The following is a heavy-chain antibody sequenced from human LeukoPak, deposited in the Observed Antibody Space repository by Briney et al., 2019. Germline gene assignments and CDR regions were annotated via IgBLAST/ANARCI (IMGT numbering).Heavy chain of an antibody. V-gene: IGHV3-7*01. J-gene: IGHJ3*02. CDR2: IKQDGSEK. Sequence: GGPLRLSCAAFGFTFSSYWMSWVRQAPGKGLEWVANIKQDGSEKYYVDSVKGRFTISRDNAKNMVYLQMNSLRAEDTAVYYCARGSCSACNGNVFEMWGQGTMVTVSS. CDR1: GFTFSSYW. D-gene: IGHD6-19*01. CDR3: ARGSCSACNGNVFEM.